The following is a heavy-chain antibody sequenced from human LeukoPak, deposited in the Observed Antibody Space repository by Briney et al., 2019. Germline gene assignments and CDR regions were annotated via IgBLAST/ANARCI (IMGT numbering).Heavy chain of an antibody. CDR3: ATDRIHAGGYLDAFDI. CDR1: GGSFSGYY. D-gene: IGHD2-8*02. J-gene: IGHJ3*02. CDR2: INHSGST. Sequence: PSETLSLTCAVYGGSFSGYYWSWIRQPPGKGLEWIGEINHSGSTNYNPSLKSRVTISVDTSKNQFSLKLSSVTAADTAVYYCATDRIHAGGYLDAFDIWGQGTVVTVSS. V-gene: IGHV4-34*01.